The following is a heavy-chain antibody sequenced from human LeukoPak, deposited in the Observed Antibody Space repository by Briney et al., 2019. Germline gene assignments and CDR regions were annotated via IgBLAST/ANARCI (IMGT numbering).Heavy chain of an antibody. CDR3: ARGALTYYYDS. D-gene: IGHD4/OR15-4a*01. J-gene: IGHJ4*02. V-gene: IGHV3-30*03. CDR1: GFTFSSYG. Sequence: GRSLRLSCAASGFTFSSYGMHWVRQAPGKGLEWVAVISYDGSNKYYADSVKGRFTISRDNSKNTLYLQMNSLRAEDTALYYCARGALTYYYDSWGQGTLVTVST. CDR2: ISYDGSNK.